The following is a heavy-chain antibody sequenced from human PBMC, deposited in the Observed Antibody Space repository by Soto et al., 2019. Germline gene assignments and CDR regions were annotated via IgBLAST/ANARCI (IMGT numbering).Heavy chain of an antibody. D-gene: IGHD3-10*01. V-gene: IGHV3-74*01. Sequence: EVQLVESGGGSVQTGGSLRISCAASGFTLGSYGMDWVRQAPGKGLVWVSRINGDGSRTTYADSVKGRFTISRDNAQNTLYLQMNSLRVDDTAVYYCSRETLWFGESPKSGGQGTLVTVSS. CDR3: SRETLWFGESPKS. CDR2: INGDGSRT. CDR1: GFTLGSYG. J-gene: IGHJ4*02.